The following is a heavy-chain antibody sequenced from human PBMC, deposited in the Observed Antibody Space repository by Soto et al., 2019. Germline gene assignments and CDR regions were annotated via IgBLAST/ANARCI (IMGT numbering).Heavy chain of an antibody. CDR3: ARDGSSITIFGVVLNYYYYYGMDV. J-gene: IGHJ6*02. D-gene: IGHD3-3*01. CDR1: GGTFSSYA. Sequence: SVKVSCKASGGTFSSYAISWVRQAPGQGLEWMGGIIPIFGTANYAQKFQGRVTITADESTSTAYMELSSLRSEDTAVYYCARDGSSITIFGVVLNYYYYYGMDVWGQGTTVTVSS. V-gene: IGHV1-69*13. CDR2: IIPIFGTA.